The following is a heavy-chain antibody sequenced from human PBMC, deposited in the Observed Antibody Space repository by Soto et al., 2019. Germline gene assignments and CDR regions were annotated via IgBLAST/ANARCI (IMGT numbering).Heavy chain of an antibody. CDR3: ARQRGVVVAATPEASRNVRPNNCFDP. J-gene: IGHJ5*02. V-gene: IGHV4-31*03. CDR2: IYYSGST. Sequence: QVQLQESGPGLVKPSQTLSLTCTVSGGSISSGGYYWSWIRQHPGKGLEWIGYIYYSGSTYYNPSLKSRVTISVDTSKNQCSLKLSSVTAADTAVYYCARQRGVVVAATPEASRNVRPNNCFDPWGQGTLVTVSA. CDR1: GGSISSGGYY. D-gene: IGHD2-15*01.